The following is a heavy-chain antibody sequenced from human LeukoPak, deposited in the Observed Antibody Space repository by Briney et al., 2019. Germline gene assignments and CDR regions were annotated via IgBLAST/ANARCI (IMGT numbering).Heavy chain of an antibody. J-gene: IGHJ5*02. D-gene: IGHD2-21*02. CDR1: GDSVSNGNYY. CDR2: IYYTGKT. CDR3: ARAMVVTACWFDP. V-gene: IGHV4-61*03. Sequence: SETLSLTCTVSGDSVSNGNYYWSWLRQPPGKALEWIGYIYYTGKTYYNPSLEGRVTILVDTSRNHFSVKLSSVTAADTAVYYCARAMVVTACWFDPWGQGTLVTVSS.